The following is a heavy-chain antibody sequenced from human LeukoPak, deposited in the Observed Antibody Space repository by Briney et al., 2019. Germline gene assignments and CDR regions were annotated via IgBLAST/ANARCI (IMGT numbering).Heavy chain of an antibody. Sequence: ASVKVSCKTSGYTFTGSYLHWVRQVPGQGLEWRGWTNPSTGGTKSAQQFEGRVTMTRDTSNTTGYLELRSLRLDDTATYYCARGGAFCSITTCHEFDHWGQGTLVIVSS. V-gene: IGHV1-2*02. D-gene: IGHD2-2*01. J-gene: IGHJ4*02. CDR1: GYTFTGSY. CDR3: ARGGAFCSITTCHEFDH. CDR2: TNPSTGGT.